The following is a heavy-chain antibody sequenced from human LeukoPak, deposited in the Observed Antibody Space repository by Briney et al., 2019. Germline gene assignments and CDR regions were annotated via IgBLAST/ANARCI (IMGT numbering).Heavy chain of an antibody. CDR3: ATLPLDCSSTSCYV. V-gene: IGHV1-24*01. J-gene: IGHJ4*02. Sequence: VSVKVSCKVSGYTLTELSMHWVRQAPGKGLEWMGGFDPEDGETIYAQKFQGRVTMTEDTSTDTAYMELSSLRSEDTAVYYCATLPLDCSSTSCYVWGQGTLVTVSS. CDR1: GYTLTELS. D-gene: IGHD2-2*01. CDR2: FDPEDGET.